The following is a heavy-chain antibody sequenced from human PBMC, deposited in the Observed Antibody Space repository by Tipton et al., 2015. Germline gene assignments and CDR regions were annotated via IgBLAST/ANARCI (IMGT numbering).Heavy chain of an antibody. D-gene: IGHD6-13*01. V-gene: IGHV3-13*01. CDR1: GFTFSSYD. CDR2: IGTAGDT. CDR3: ATEGISSSWYGSFDN. Sequence: SLRLSCAASGFTFSSYDMHWVRQATGKGLEWVSAIGTAGDTYYPGSVKGRFTISRENAKNSLYLQMNSLTADDTAVYYCATEGISSSWYGSFDNWGQGTLVTVSS. J-gene: IGHJ4*02.